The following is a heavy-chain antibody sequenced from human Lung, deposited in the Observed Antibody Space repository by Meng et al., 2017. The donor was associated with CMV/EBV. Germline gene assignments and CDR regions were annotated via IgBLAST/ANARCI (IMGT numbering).Heavy chain of an antibody. D-gene: IGHD1/OR15-1a*01. CDR1: GFTFSDYY. CDR3: ARTGTSANYYYYYGMDV. J-gene: IGHJ6*02. CDR2: ISSSGSTI. V-gene: IGHV3-11*01. Sequence: GESLKISCAASGFTFSDYYMSWIRQAPGKGPEWVSYISSSGSTIYYADSVKGRFTISRDNAKNSLYLQMNSLRAEDTAVYYCARTGTSANYYYYYGMDVWGQGTTVTVSS.